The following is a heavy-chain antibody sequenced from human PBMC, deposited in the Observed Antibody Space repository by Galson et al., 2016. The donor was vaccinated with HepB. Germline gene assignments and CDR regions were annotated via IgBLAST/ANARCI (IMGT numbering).Heavy chain of an antibody. D-gene: IGHD5-12*01. CDR3: VREAHGYSGF. V-gene: IGHV1-2*02. J-gene: IGHJ4*02. Sequence: SVKVSCKASGYSFTTYFIYWVRQAPGHGLEWMGWINPKNGATRYAQKFEDRVTMSGDTSTATVYMELTSVTSDDTAVFYCVREAHGYSGFWGQGTLVTVSS. CDR1: GYSFTTYF. CDR2: INPKNGAT.